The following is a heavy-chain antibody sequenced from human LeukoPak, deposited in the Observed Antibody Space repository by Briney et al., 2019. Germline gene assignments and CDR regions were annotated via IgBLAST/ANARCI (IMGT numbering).Heavy chain of an antibody. D-gene: IGHD3-10*01. J-gene: IGHJ3*02. V-gene: IGHV3-66*01. CDR1: GFTVSSNY. CDR2: IYSGGST. CDR3: ARXVTXMVREGDAFDI. Sequence: GGSLRLSCAASGFTVSSNYMSWVRQAPGKGLEWVSVIYSGGSTYYADSVKGRFTISRDNSKNTLYLQMNSLRAEDTAVYYCARXVTXMVREGDAFDIWGQGTMVTVSS.